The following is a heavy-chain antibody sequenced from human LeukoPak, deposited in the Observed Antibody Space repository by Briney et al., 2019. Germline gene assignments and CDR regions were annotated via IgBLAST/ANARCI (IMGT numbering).Heavy chain of an antibody. V-gene: IGHV4-39*07. D-gene: IGHD3-9*01. CDR1: GGSISSSSYY. Sequence: SETLSLTCTVSGGSISSSSYYWGWIRQPPGKGLEWIGSIYYSGSTYYNPSLKSRVTISVDTSKNQFSLKLSSVTAADTAVYYCARVYYDILTGYRSMDVWGKGTTVTVSS. J-gene: IGHJ6*04. CDR2: IYYSGST. CDR3: ARVYYDILTGYRSMDV.